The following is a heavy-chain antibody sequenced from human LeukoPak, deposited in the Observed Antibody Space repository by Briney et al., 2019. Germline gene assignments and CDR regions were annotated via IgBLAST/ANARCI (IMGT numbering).Heavy chain of an antibody. Sequence: PGGSLRLSCAGSGFTFGSYSMNWVRQAPGKGLEWVSYISSSSSTIYYADSVKGRFTISRDNAKNSLYLQMNSLRDEDTAVYYCASNRYSGSSSSFDYWGQGTLVTVSS. V-gene: IGHV3-48*02. J-gene: IGHJ4*02. CDR1: GFTFGSYS. D-gene: IGHD1-26*01. CDR3: ASNRYSGSSSSFDY. CDR2: ISSSSSTI.